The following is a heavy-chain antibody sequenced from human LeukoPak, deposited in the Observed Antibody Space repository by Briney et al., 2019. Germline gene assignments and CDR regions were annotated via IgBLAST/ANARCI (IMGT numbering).Heavy chain of an antibody. D-gene: IGHD2-8*01. CDR3: ARDRPRVSAPPTSY. J-gene: IGHJ4*02. CDR1: GYTFTGYY. V-gene: IGHV1-2*02. Sequence: ASVKVSCKASGYTFTGYYMHWVRQAPGQGLEWMGWINPNSGGTNYAQKFQGRVTMTRDTSISTAYMELSRLRSDDTAVYYCARDRPRVSAPPTSYWGQGTLVTVSS. CDR2: INPNSGGT.